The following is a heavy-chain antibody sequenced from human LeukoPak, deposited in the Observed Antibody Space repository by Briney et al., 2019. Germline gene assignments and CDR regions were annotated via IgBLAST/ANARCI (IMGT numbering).Heavy chain of an antibody. Sequence: GGSLRLSCAASGFTFSSYAIHWVRQSPGKGLEWVSVISYDGSSKFYADSVKGRFTISRDNSKNTLYLEMNSLRAEDTAVYYCARDGGVYSSGWFDYWGQGTLVTVSS. V-gene: IGHV3-30-3*01. J-gene: IGHJ4*02. D-gene: IGHD6-19*01. CDR3: ARDGGVYSSGWFDY. CDR1: GFTFSSYA. CDR2: ISYDGSSK.